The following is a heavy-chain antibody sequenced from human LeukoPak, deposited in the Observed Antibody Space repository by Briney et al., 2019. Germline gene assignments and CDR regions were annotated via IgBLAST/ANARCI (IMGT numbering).Heavy chain of an antibody. CDR2: TKQDGSEK. V-gene: IGHV3-7*03. Sequence: PGGSLRLSCAASGFTFSSYWMSWVRQAPGKGLEWVANTKQDGSEKYYVDSVKGRFTISRDNAKNSLYLQMNSLRAEDTAVYYCAKETLRYSSGWYFNYWGQGTLVTVSS. D-gene: IGHD6-19*01. CDR3: AKETLRYSSGWYFNY. J-gene: IGHJ4*02. CDR1: GFTFSSYW.